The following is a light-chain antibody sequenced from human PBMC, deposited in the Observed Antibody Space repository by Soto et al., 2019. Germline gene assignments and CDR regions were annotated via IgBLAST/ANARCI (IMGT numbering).Light chain of an antibody. J-gene: IGKJ5*01. CDR3: QQSYKIPPT. CDR1: QSISNF. Sequence: DIQMTQSPSSLSASVGDRVTITCRASQSISNFLNWYQVKPGKAPELLIYATSSLQGGVPSRFSGSGSGTDFTLTISSLQPEDSASYYCQQSYKIPPTFGQGTRLEI. CDR2: ATS. V-gene: IGKV1-39*01.